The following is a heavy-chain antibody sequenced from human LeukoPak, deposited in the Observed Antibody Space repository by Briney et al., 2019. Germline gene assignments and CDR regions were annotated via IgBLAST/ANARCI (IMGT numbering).Heavy chain of an antibody. D-gene: IGHD6-19*01. CDR1: GYTFTGYY. CDR2: INPNSGGT. J-gene: IGHJ5*02. Sequence: GAPVKVSCKASGYTFTGYYMHWVRQAPGQGLEWMGWINPNSGGTNYAQKFQGRVTMTRDTSISTAYMKLSRLRSDDTAVYYCARDRLRIAVAGTWFDPWGQGTLVTVSS. CDR3: ARDRLRIAVAGTWFDP. V-gene: IGHV1-2*02.